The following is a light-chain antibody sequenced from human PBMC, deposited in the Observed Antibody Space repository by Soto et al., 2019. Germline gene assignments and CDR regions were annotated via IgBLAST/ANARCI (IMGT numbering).Light chain of an antibody. Sequence: DIVMTQSPLSLPVTPGEPVSISCRSSQSLLYSNRYNSLDWYLQKPGQSPQLLIYLASNRASGVTSRFRGSGSGTDFTLTITSVEAEDVWIYYCMQSRQTPWTFGHGTRVEFK. CDR1: QSLLYSNRYNS. J-gene: IGKJ1*01. CDR2: LAS. V-gene: IGKV2-28*01. CDR3: MQSRQTPWT.